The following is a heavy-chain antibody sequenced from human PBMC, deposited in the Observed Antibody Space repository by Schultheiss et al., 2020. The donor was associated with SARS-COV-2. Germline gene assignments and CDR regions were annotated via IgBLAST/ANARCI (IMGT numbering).Heavy chain of an antibody. CDR3: ARHGYSYGYNWFDP. CDR1: GGSISSYY. D-gene: IGHD5-18*01. J-gene: IGHJ5*02. V-gene: IGHV4-4*07. CDR2: IYTSGST. Sequence: LSLTCTVSGGSISSYYWSWIRQPAGKGLEWIGRIYTSGSTNYNPSLKSRVTISVDTSKNQLSLKLSSVTAADTAVYYCARHGYSYGYNWFDPWGQGTLVTVSS.